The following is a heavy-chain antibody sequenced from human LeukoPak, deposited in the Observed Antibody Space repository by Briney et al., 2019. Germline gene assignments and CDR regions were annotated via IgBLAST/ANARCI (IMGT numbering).Heavy chain of an antibody. J-gene: IGHJ5*02. CDR3: ARGRYSSGWYVNWFDP. V-gene: IGHV4-59*01. Sequence: SETLSLTCTVSGGSISSYYWSWIRQPPGKGLEWIGYIYYSGSTNYSPSLKSRVTISVDTSKNQFSLKLSSVTAADTAVYYCARGRYSSGWYVNWFDPWGQGTLVTVSS. CDR2: IYYSGST. CDR1: GGSISSYY. D-gene: IGHD6-19*01.